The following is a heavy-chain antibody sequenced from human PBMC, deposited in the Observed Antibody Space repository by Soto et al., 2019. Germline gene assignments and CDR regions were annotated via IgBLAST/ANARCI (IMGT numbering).Heavy chain of an antibody. V-gene: IGHV3-21*01. Sequence: EVQLVESGGGLVKPGGSLRLSCISSGFTFRTYTMNWVRQAPGKGLEWVSGIRGFSPYTFYAESVRGRFTISRDNAKNPLLQKVDSLRAENPAVYYCARDRGTDAHDYSYPPMDVWGQGTRVPASS. CDR3: ARDRGTDAHDYSYPPMDV. D-gene: IGHD2-21*01. J-gene: IGHJ6*02. CDR2: IRGFSPYT. CDR1: GFTFRTYT.